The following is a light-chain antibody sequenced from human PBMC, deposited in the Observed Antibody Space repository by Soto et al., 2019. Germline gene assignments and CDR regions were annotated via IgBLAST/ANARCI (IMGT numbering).Light chain of an antibody. CDR3: SSEAGNNIYVV. CDR1: SSDIGGYNS. J-gene: IGLJ2*01. V-gene: IGLV2-8*01. Sequence: QSALTQPPSASGSPGQSVTISCTGTSSDIGGYNSVSWYQQHPGKAPKLMIFEVTKRPSGVPDRFSGSKSGNTASLTVSGLQAEDEADYFCSSEAGNNIYVVFGGGTKLTVL. CDR2: EVT.